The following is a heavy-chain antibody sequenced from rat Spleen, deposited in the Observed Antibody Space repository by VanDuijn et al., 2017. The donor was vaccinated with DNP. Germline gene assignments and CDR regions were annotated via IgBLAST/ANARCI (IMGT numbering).Heavy chain of an antibody. CDR2: LSTGGGIT. J-gene: IGHJ2*01. CDR1: GFTFSNYY. CDR3: TTTHYFDG. V-gene: IGHV5-27*01. Sequence: EVQLVESGGGLVQSGRSLKLSCAASGFTFSNYYMAWVRQAPTKGLELVAYLSTGGGITYYRDSVKGRFTLSRDNAESTLYLQMDSLRSEDTATYYCTTTHYFDGWGQGVMVTVSS.